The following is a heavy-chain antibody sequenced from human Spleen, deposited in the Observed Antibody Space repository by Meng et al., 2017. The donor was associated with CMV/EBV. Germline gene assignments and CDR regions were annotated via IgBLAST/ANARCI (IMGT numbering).Heavy chain of an antibody. CDR2: IYYSGST. J-gene: IGHJ4*02. Sequence: ISSGSYYWSWIRQQPGKGLEWIGYIYYSGSTYYNPSLKSRLTISVDTSKNQFSLKLSSVTAADTAFYYCARGTKTTIFGVVSGGYFDYWGQGTLVTVSS. D-gene: IGHD3-3*01. CDR1: ISSGSYY. CDR3: ARGTKTTIFGVVSGGYFDY. V-gene: IGHV4-31*02.